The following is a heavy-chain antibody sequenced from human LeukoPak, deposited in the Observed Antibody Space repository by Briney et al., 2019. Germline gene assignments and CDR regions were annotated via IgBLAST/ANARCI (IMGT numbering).Heavy chain of an antibody. CDR1: GGSISSSSYY. D-gene: IGHD3-22*01. J-gene: IGHJ4*02. CDR3: ARDWLDLDYYDSSGPTGGGDC. CDR2: IYYSGST. V-gene: IGHV4-39*07. Sequence: SETLSLTCTVSGGSISSSSYYWGWIRQPPGKGLEWIGSIYYSGSTYYNPSLKSRVTISVDTSKNQFSLKLSSVTAADTAVYYCARDWLDLDYYDSSGPTGGGDCWGQGTLVTVSS.